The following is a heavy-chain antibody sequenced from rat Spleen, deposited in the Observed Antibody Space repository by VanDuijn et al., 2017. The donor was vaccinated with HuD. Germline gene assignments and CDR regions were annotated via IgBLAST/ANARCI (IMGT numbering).Heavy chain of an antibody. D-gene: IGHD1-4*01. Sequence: QVQLKESGPGLVQPSQTLSLTCTVSGFSLTNFGVTWVRQPPGKGLEWIGAIWSGGTTDYSSALKSRLSISRDTSKSQVLLKMNSLQTEDTAIYFCIRESLPGYNSHWFVYWGQGTLVTVSS. CDR1: GFSLTNFG. CDR3: IRESLPGYNSHWFVY. V-gene: IGHV2-15*01. CDR2: IWSGGTT. J-gene: IGHJ3*01.